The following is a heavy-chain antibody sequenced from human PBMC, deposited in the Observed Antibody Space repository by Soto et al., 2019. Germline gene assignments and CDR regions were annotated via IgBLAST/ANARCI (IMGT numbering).Heavy chain of an antibody. CDR1: YGSIRSGGYS. D-gene: IGHD2-15*01. CDR2: IYHSGST. CDR3: AKGEDTVGMDV. J-gene: IGHJ6*01. V-gene: IGHV4-30-2*01. Sequence: TMSVTYAVSYGSIRSGGYSWCWIRQPPGKGLEWIGYIYHSGSTYYNPSLKSRVTISVDRSKNQFSLKLSSVTASDTAVYYCAKGEDTVGMDVWGQGTTVTVSS.